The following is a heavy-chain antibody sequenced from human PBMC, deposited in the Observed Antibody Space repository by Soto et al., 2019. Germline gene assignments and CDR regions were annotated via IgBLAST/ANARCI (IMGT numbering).Heavy chain of an antibody. CDR2: IYYSGST. CDR1: GGSISSGDYY. J-gene: IGHJ4*02. CDR3: ARWLGYGPHFDH. V-gene: IGHV4-30-4*01. D-gene: IGHD5-12*01. Sequence: PSETLSLTCTVSGGSISSGDYYWSWIRQPPGKGLEWIGYIYYSGSTYYNPSLKSRVTISVDTSKNQFSLKLSSVTAADTAVYYCARWLGYGPHFDHWGQGTLVTVSS.